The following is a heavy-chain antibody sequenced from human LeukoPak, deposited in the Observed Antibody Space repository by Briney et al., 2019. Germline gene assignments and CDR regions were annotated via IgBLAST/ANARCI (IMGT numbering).Heavy chain of an antibody. Sequence: PGGSLRLSCAASGFTFDDYGMSWVRQAPGKGLEWVSGINWNGGSTGYADSVKGRFTISRDNAKNSLYLQMNSLRAEDTALYYCARGDYGAAYYYYMDVWGKGTTVTISS. V-gene: IGHV3-20*04. CDR3: ARGDYGAAYYYYMDV. D-gene: IGHD4-17*01. J-gene: IGHJ6*03. CDR1: GFTFDDYG. CDR2: INWNGGST.